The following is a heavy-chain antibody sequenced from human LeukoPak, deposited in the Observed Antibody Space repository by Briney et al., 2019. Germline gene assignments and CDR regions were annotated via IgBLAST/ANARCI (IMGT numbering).Heavy chain of an antibody. CDR1: GFTVSSSY. V-gene: IGHV3-66*02. D-gene: IGHD3-3*01. CDR2: IYSGGST. J-gene: IGHJ4*02. CDR3: ATNYDFWSGYGDY. Sequence: PGGSLRLSCTASGFTVSSSYMSWVRQAPGKGLEWVSVIYSGGSTYYADSVKGRFTISRDNSKNTLYLQMNSLRAEDTAVYYCATNYDFWSGYGDYWAREPWSPSPQ.